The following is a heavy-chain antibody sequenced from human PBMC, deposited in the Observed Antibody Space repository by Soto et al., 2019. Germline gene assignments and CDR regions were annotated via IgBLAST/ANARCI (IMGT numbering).Heavy chain of an antibody. V-gene: IGHV1-2*02. J-gene: IGHJ5*02. CDR1: GYTFTGYY. D-gene: IGHD6-13*01. CDR2: INPNSGGT. Sequence: ASVKVSCKASGYTFTGYYMHWVRQAPGQGLEWMGWINPNSGGTNYAQKFQGRVTMTRDTSISTAYMELSRLRSDDTAVYYCARDRGYSSSWFWYNWFDPWGQGTLVTVSS. CDR3: ARDRGYSSSWFWYNWFDP.